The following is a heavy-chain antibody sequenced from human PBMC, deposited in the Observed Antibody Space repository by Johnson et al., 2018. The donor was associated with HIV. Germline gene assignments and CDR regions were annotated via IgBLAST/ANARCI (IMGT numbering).Heavy chain of an antibody. CDR2: IYTGGST. CDR1: GFTVNNNY. V-gene: IGHV3-53*01. CDR3: ARGHSPDAFDI. D-gene: IGHD6-13*01. J-gene: IGHJ3*02. Sequence: MLLVESGGGLIQPGESLRLSCAASGFTVNNNYMNWVRQTPGTGLEWVSVIYTGGSTYYADSVKGRFTISRDNSKNTLFLQMNSLRAEDTAVYYCARGHSPDAFDIWGQGTIVTVSS.